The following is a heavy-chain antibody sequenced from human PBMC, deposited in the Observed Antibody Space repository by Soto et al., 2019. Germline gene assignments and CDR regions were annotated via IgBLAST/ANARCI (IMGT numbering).Heavy chain of an antibody. J-gene: IGHJ2*01. CDR3: ARVAVRIQPYWYFDL. D-gene: IGHD2-2*01. CDR2: ISAYNGNT. CDR1: GDTFRSYA. Sequence: ASVKGSCKASGDTFRSYAIGWVRQAPGQGLEWMGWISAYNGNTNYAQKLQGRVTMTTDTSTSTAYMELRSLRSDDTAVYYCARVAVRIQPYWYFDLWGRGTIVTVSS. V-gene: IGHV1-18*01.